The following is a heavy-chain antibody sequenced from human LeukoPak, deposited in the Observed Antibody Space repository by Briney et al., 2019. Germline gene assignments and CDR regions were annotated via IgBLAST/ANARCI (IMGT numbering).Heavy chain of an antibody. D-gene: IGHD2-8*01. J-gene: IGHJ5*02. V-gene: IGHV1-8*01. CDR2: MNPNSGNT. CDR3: ARGPDIVLMGDWFDP. Sequence: ASVTVSCKASGYTFTSYDINWVRQAPGQGLEWMGWMNPNSGNTGYAQKFQGRVTMTRNTSISTAYMELSSLRSEDTAVYYCARGPDIVLMGDWFDPWGQGTLVTVSS. CDR1: GYTFTSYD.